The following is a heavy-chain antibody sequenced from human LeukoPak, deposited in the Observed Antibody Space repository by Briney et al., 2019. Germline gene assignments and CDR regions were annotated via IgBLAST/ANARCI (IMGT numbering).Heavy chain of an antibody. D-gene: IGHD3-3*01. CDR2: ISVSGSPI. CDR3: ARGGFVFDN. CDR1: GFTFSRYE. V-gene: IGHV3-48*03. Sequence: GGSLRLSCAASGFTFSRYEMNWVRQAPGKGLEWISYISVSGSPIYYADSVKGRLTISRDNAKNSLYLQMNSLRVEDTAVYYCARGGFVFDNWGQGALVTVPS. J-gene: IGHJ4*02.